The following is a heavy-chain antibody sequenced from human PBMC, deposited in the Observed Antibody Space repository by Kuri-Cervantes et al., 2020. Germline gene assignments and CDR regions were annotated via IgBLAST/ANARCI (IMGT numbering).Heavy chain of an antibody. CDR1: GGSISSSSYY. CDR3: ARDRYESHYNGFYYYYYYMDV. CDR2: IYYSGST. J-gene: IGHJ6*03. V-gene: IGHV4-61*01. D-gene: IGHD3-10*01. Sequence: GSLRLSCTVSGGSISSSSYYWGWIRQPPGKGLEWIGYIYYSGSTNYNPSLKSRVTISVDTSKNQFSLKLSSVTAADTAVYYCARDRYESHYNGFYYYYYYMDVWGKGTTVTVSS.